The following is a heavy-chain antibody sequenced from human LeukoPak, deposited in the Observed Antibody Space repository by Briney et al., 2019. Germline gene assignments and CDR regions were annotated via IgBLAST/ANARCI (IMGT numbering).Heavy chain of an antibody. D-gene: IGHD3-22*01. V-gene: IGHV3-74*01. CDR2: INSDGSST. CDR3: ARRTVHSHYYDSSGSFQH. J-gene: IGHJ1*01. CDR1: GFTFSSYW. Sequence: PGGSLRLSCAASGFTFSSYWMHWVRQAPGKGLVWVSRINSDGSSTSYADSVKGRFTISKDNAKNTLYLQMNSLRAADTAVYYCARRTVHSHYYDSSGSFQHWGQGTLVTVSS.